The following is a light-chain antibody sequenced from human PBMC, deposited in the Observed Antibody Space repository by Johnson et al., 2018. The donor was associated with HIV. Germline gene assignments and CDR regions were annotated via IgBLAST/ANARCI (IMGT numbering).Light chain of an antibody. CDR2: ENN. CDR1: SSNIGNNY. V-gene: IGLV1-51*02. CDR3: GTGDSSLGAGGV. J-gene: IGLJ1*01. Sequence: HSVLTQPPSVSAAPGQKVTISCSGSSSNIGNNYVSWYQQLPGTAPKLLIYENNKRPSGIPYRFSGSKSGTSATLGITGLQTGDEADYYCGTGDSSLGAGGVFGTGTKVTVL.